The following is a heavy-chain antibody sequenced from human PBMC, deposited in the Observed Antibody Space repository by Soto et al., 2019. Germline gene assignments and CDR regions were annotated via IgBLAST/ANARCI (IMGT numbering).Heavy chain of an antibody. CDR2: INTGNGNT. Sequence: QVQLVQSGAEVKKPGASVKVSCKASGYTFATYAIHWVRQAPGQRLEWMGWINTGNGNTEYSQNFQGRVTITRDTSASTAYMELISLRSADTAMYYCTRVTTIFLIPDYYSYDMDVWGQGTTVTVAS. V-gene: IGHV1-3*04. J-gene: IGHJ6*02. D-gene: IGHD3-9*01. CDR3: TRVTTIFLIPDYYSYDMDV. CDR1: GYTFATYA.